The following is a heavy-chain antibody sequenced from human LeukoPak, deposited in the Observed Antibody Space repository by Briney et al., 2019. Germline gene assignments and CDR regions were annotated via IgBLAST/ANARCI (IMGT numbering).Heavy chain of an antibody. Sequence: GGSLRLSCAASGGTFNDYAMHWVRQAPGKGLEWVWGISWNGGSIVYAYSVKGPFTISRDNAKNSLYLQMNSLRAEDTALYYCAKGDYDSSGYYTSPFDYWGQGTLVTVSS. CDR2: ISWNGGSI. D-gene: IGHD3-22*01. V-gene: IGHV3-9*01. CDR3: AKGDYDSSGYYTSPFDY. J-gene: IGHJ4*02. CDR1: GGTFNDYA.